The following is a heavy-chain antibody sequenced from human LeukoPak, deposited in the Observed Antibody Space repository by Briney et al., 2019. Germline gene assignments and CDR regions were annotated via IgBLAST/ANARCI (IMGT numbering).Heavy chain of an antibody. D-gene: IGHD5-18*01. J-gene: IGHJ4*02. CDR2: IVPILGTA. Sequence: GASVKVSCKASGNTFIGYWIHWVRQAPGQGLEWMGGIVPILGTANYAQKFQGRVTITADDSTGTAYMELTSLRSADTAVYYCARSQGYSYGSSYWGQGTLVTVSS. V-gene: IGHV1-69*13. CDR1: GNTFIGYW. CDR3: ARSQGYSYGSSY.